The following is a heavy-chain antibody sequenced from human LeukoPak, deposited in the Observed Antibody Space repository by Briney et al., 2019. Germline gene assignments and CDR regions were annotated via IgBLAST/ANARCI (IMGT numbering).Heavy chain of an antibody. J-gene: IGHJ4*02. CDR1: GFTFSSYA. D-gene: IGHD5-12*01. V-gene: IGHV3-30*04. CDR2: ISYDGSNK. CDR3: ARDQDIVATSGFDY. Sequence: PGGSLRLSCAASGFTFSSYAMHWVRQAPGKGLEWVAVISYDGSNKYYADSVKGRFTISRDNSKNTLYLQMNSLRAEDTAVYYCARDQDIVATSGFDYWGQGTLVTVSS.